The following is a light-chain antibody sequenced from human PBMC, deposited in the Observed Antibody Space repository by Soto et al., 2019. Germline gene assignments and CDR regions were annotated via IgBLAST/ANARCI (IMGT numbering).Light chain of an antibody. CDR2: DAS. CDR1: QSISTY. CDR3: QQRYYWPLA. J-gene: IGKJ4*01. V-gene: IGKV3-11*01. Sequence: EVVLTQSPATLSLSPGEGATLSCRASQSISTYLAWYQQRPGQAPRLLIYDASNRATGIPARFIGSGSGTVFTLTISSLEPEDFAVYYCQQRYYWPLAFGGGTKVAIK.